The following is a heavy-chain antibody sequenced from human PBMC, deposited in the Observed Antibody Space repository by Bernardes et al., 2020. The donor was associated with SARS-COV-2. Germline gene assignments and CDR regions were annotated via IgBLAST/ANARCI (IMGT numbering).Heavy chain of an antibody. CDR3: VREEGLGNFDY. Sequence: SETLSLTCTVSGGSISSGVYYWTWIRQPAGKGLEWIGRIYASGSTDYNPSLKSRVTISVDTSKNEFSLKLSFVTAADTAVYYCVREEGLGNFDYWGQGTLVTVSS. V-gene: IGHV4-61*02. J-gene: IGHJ4*02. CDR2: IYASGST. CDR1: GGSISSGVYY.